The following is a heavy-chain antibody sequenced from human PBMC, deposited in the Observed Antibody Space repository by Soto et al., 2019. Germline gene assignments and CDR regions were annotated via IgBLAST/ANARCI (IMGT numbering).Heavy chain of an antibody. Sequence: PGGSLRLSCAASGFTFSIYEMNWVRQAPGKGLEWVSYISSSGSTIYYADSVKGRFTISSAIAKNSLLLQMNSLRDDDTAVYYCARELIVGADFWGQGTLVTVSS. CDR2: ISSSGSTI. D-gene: IGHD1-26*01. J-gene: IGHJ4*02. V-gene: IGHV3-48*03. CDR3: ARELIVGADF. CDR1: GFTFSIYE.